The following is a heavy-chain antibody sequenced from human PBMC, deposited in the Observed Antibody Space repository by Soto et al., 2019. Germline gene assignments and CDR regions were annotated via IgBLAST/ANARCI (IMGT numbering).Heavy chain of an antibody. D-gene: IGHD2-2*01. J-gene: IGHJ6*02. Sequence: QVQLVQSGAEVKKPGSSVKVSCKASGGTFSSYAISWVRQAPGQGLEWMGGIIPISGTANYAQKFQGRVTITADESTSTAYMELSSLRYEDTAVYYCARSQGSSTSLEIYDYYYYGMDVWGQGTTVTVSS. CDR3: ARSQGSSTSLEIYDYYYYGMDV. V-gene: IGHV1-69*01. CDR2: IIPISGTA. CDR1: GGTFSSYA.